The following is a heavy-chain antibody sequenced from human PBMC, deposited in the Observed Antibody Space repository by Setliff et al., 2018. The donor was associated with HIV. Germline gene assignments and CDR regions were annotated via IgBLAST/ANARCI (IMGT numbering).Heavy chain of an antibody. V-gene: IGHV4-34*01. J-gene: IGHJ4*02. CDR3: ARVRLRVPPSIFDY. Sequence: SETLSLTCAVYGASFSAYYWAWIRQSPGTGLEWIGEINHSGITNDNPTLKSRVTISTDTSKNQFSLRLKSVTAADTAVYYCARVRLRVPPSIFDYWGQGALVTVSS. CDR1: GASFSAYY. D-gene: IGHD2-2*01. CDR2: INHSGIT.